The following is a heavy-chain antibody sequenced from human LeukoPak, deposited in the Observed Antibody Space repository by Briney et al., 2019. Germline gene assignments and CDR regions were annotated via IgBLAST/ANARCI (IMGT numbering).Heavy chain of an antibody. J-gene: IGHJ4*02. CDR1: VGTFSSYA. CDR3: AEEYYYDSSGYYSDY. V-gene: IGHV1-69*06. D-gene: IGHD3-22*01. Sequence: SVKVSCKASVGTFSSYAISWVRQAPGQGREWMGRIIPIFGTANYAQKFQGRVTITADKFTSTAYMELSSLRSEDTAVYYCAEEYYYDSSGYYSDYWGQGTLVTVSS. CDR2: IIPIFGTA.